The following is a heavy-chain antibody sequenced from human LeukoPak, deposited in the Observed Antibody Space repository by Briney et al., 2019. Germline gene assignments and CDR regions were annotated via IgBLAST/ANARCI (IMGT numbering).Heavy chain of an antibody. J-gene: IGHJ4*02. CDR1: GGSISGHY. Sequence: SETLSLTCSVSGGSISGHYGSWIRRPPGKELEWISYMFVTGNTMYNPRLSSRVTVSLDTSKNQFSLKLSSVHAADTAVYYCARLAYCGTGCWYYLDLWGRGMLVTVSS. CDR3: ARLAYCGTGCWYYLDL. V-gene: IGHV4-4*09. D-gene: IGHD2-21*02. CDR2: MFVTGNT.